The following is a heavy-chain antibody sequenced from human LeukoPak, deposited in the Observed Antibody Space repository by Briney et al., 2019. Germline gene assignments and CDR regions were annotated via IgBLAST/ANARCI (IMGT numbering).Heavy chain of an antibody. CDR1: GYRFTSYW. Sequence: GESLKISCKGSGYRFTSYWIGWVRQMPGKGLEWMGFIYPGDSDTRYSPSFQGQVTISADKSMSAAYLQWSSLKASDTAMYYCARRRGRYSGDAFDIWGQGTMVTVSS. J-gene: IGHJ3*02. CDR2: IYPGDSDT. CDR3: ARRRGRYSGDAFDI. V-gene: IGHV5-51*01. D-gene: IGHD1-26*01.